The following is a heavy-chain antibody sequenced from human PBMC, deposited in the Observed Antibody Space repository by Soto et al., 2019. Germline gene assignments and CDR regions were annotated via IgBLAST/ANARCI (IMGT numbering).Heavy chain of an antibody. Sequence: SETLSLTCTVSGGSISSSSYYWGWIRQPPGKGLEWIGSIYYSGSTYYNPSLKSRVTISVDTSKNQFSLKLSSVTAADTAVYYCARHVLYFDYWGQGTLVTVSS. CDR2: IYYSGST. D-gene: IGHD3-3*01. J-gene: IGHJ4*02. CDR3: ARHVLYFDY. CDR1: GGSISSSSYY. V-gene: IGHV4-39*01.